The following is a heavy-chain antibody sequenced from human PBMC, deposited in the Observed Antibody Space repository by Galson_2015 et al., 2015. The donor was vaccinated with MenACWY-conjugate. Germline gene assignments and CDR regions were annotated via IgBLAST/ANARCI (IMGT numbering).Heavy chain of an antibody. J-gene: IGHJ6*02. V-gene: IGHV1-3*01. CDR3: AREIVVAPAASWGDYYYGMDV. CDR1: GYTFTSYA. CDR2: INAGNGNT. Sequence: SVKVSCKASGYTFTSYAMNWVRQAPGQRLEWMGWINAGNGNTKYSQKFQGRVTITSDTSASTAYMELSSLRSEDTAVYYCAREIVVAPAASWGDYYYGMDVWGQGTTVTVSS. D-gene: IGHD2-2*01.